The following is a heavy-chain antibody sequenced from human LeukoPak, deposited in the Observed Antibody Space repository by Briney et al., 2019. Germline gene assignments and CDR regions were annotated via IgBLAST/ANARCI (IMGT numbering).Heavy chain of an antibody. Sequence: GSPELSFAASRFHFSSYTMNWVRPAPGKGPEWVSSISSSSGYTSYADSVKGRFTISRDNPKNSLYLQMNSLRAEDTAVYYCARMYSSWYADYWGQGTLVTVSS. CDR1: RFHFSSYT. CDR3: ARMYSSWYADY. CDR2: ISSSSGYT. V-gene: IGHV3-21*04. D-gene: IGHD6-13*01. J-gene: IGHJ4*02.